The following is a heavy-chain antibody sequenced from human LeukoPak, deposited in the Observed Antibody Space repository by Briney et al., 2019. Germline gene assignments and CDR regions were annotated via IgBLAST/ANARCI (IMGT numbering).Heavy chain of an antibody. D-gene: IGHD3-10*01. CDR3: AKDLLRDRWFGES. Sequence: PGGSLRLSCEVSGFALCSYWMSWVRQAPGKGLEWVAFIRYEGNSKYYADSVKGRFTISRDNSKNTLYLQMDSLRAEDTAVYYCAKDLLRDRWFGESWGQGTLVTVSS. J-gene: IGHJ5*02. CDR2: IRYEGNSK. CDR1: GFALCSYW. V-gene: IGHV3-30*02.